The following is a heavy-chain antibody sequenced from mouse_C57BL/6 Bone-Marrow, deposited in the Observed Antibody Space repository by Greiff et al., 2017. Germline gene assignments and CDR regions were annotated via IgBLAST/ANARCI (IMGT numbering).Heavy chain of an antibody. CDR2: INPNNGGT. D-gene: IGHD5-1*01. CDR3: ARSPYPYYFDY. Sequence: EVQLQQSGPELVKPGASVQISCKASGYTFTDYYMNWVKQSHGKSLEWIGDINPNNGGTSYNQKFKGKATLTVDKSSSTAYMELRSLTSEDSAVYYCARSPYPYYFDYWGQGTTLTVSS. V-gene: IGHV1-26*01. CDR1: GYTFTDYY. J-gene: IGHJ2*01.